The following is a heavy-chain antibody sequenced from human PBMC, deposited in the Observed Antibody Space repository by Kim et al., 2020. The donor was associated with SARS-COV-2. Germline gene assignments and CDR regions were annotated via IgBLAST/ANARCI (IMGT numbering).Heavy chain of an antibody. CDR2: INHSGST. Sequence: SETLSLTCAVYGGSFSGYYWSWIRQPPGKGLEWIGEINHSGSTNYNPSLKCRVTISVDTSKNQFSLKLSSVTAADTAVYYCARVGLGWLQLHYFDYWGQG. D-gene: IGHD1-1*01. V-gene: IGHV4-34*01. CDR1: GGSFSGYY. CDR3: ARVGLGWLQLHYFDY. J-gene: IGHJ4*02.